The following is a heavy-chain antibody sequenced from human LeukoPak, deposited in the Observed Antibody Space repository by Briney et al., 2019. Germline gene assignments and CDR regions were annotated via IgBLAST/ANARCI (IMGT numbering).Heavy chain of an antibody. D-gene: IGHD3-10*01. J-gene: IGHJ4*02. CDR1: GFTFSSYA. V-gene: IGHV3-23*01. CDR3: ARVVRYYGSGSYYNDY. CDR2: ISGSGGST. Sequence: GGSLRLSCAASGFTFSSYAMSWVRQAPGKGLEWVSAISGSGGSTYYADSVKGRFTISRDNSKNTLYLQMNSLRAEDTAVYYCARVVRYYGSGSYYNDYWGQGTLVTVSS.